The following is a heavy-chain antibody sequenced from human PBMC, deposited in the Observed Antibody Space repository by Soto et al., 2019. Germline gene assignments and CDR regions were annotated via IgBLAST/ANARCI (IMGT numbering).Heavy chain of an antibody. D-gene: IGHD3-9*01. CDR2: ISYTGST. CDR3: AGMHVVSEYELRTGYYNFDY. V-gene: IGHV4-61*01. Sequence: QVQLQESGPGLVKPSETLSLTCTVSGDSVSSGRDYWSWIRQPPGKGLEWIADISYTGSTNYTPSLTSRVTISVDTSKIQSCLRLTSVPAVDTAVYYCAGMHVVSEYELRTGYYNFDYWGQGTLVTVSS. J-gene: IGHJ4*02. CDR1: GDSVSSGRDY.